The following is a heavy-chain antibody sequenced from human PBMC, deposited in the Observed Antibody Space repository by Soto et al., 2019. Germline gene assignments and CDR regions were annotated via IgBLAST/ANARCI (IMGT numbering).Heavy chain of an antibody. V-gene: IGHV4-61*01. CDR3: ARRPYYGSGNYYGRSSGLDV. D-gene: IGHD3-10*01. Sequence: PSATLSLSCTFSGGSVSSGSYYWSWIRQPPGKGREWIGALDYSGSTNYNPSLKIRVNISVDTSKNQFSLKMSSVTAADTAVYYGARRPYYGSGNYYGRSSGLDVWGQGTTVT. CDR1: GGSVSSGSYY. CDR2: LDYSGST. J-gene: IGHJ6*02.